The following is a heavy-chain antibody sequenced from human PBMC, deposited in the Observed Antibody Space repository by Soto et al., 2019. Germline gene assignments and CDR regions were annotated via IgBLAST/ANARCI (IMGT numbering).Heavy chain of an antibody. CDR3: AKSLNINWKNWFDP. CDR2: ISASDGNT. D-gene: IGHD1-1*01. Sequence: EVQILESGGGLVQPGGSLRLSCAASGFTFSSSAMNWVRQAPGKGLEWVSVISASDGNTYYADSVKGRFTISRDNSKNTLYLDMNSLRVEDTAVYYCAKSLNINWKNWFDPWGQRTLVTVSS. J-gene: IGHJ5*02. CDR1: GFTFSSSA. V-gene: IGHV3-23*01.